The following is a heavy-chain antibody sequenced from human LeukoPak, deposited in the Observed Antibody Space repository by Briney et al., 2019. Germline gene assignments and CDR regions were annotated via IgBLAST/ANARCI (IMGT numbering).Heavy chain of an antibody. D-gene: IGHD6-19*01. J-gene: IGHJ4*02. Sequence: GGSLRLSCAASGFTFSKYWMLWVRQAPWKGLDSVSRINTDGTVTTYADSVKGRFTVSRDNADNTMFLQMNSVRDEDTAVYYCATKQWLAPPPDSWGQGTPVTVSS. V-gene: IGHV3-74*01. CDR2: INTDGTVT. CDR1: GFTFSKYW. CDR3: ATKQWLAPPPDS.